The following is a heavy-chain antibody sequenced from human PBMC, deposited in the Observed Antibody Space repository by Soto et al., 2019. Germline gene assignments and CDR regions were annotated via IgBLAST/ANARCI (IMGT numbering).Heavy chain of an antibody. D-gene: IGHD2-15*01. J-gene: IGHJ4*02. CDR1: CGSISSYC. CDR2: IYTSGST. V-gene: IGHV4-4*07. Sequence: SETLSLTCTVSCGSISSYCCSCIRQPSGKGLEWIVRIYTSGSTNYNHSLKSRVTMSVDTSQNQFSLKLRSVTAADTAVYDCERDVGIAATLDYWGQGAMVTVSS. CDR3: ERDVGIAATLDY.